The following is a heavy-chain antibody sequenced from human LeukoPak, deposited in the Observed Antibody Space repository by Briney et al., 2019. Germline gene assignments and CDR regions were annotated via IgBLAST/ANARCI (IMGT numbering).Heavy chain of an antibody. D-gene: IGHD6-19*01. V-gene: IGHV4-34*01. Sequence: SETLSLTCAVYGGSFSGYYWSWIRQPPGKGLEWIGEINHRGYTNYNSSLKSRVTISVDTSKNQFSLKLSSVTAADTAVYYCARQWLVTYYFDYWGQGTLVTVSS. CDR1: GGSFSGYY. J-gene: IGHJ4*02. CDR3: ARQWLVTYYFDY. CDR2: INHRGYT.